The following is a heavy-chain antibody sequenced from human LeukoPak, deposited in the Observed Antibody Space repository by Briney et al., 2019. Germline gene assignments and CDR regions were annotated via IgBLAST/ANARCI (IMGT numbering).Heavy chain of an antibody. Sequence: PSETLSLTCTVSGGSISSYYWSWIRQPPGKGLEWIGYIYYSGSTNYNPSLKSRVTISVDTSKNQFSLKLSSVTAADTAVYYCARYVVVTAYFDYWGQGTLVTVSS. D-gene: IGHD2-21*02. J-gene: IGHJ4*02. CDR1: GGSISSYY. CDR2: IYYSGST. V-gene: IGHV4-59*01. CDR3: ARYVVVTAYFDY.